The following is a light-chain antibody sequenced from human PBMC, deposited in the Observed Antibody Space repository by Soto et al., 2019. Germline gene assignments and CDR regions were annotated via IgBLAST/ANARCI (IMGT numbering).Light chain of an antibody. CDR1: ESISRH. CDR2: AAS. Sequence: IQVANSAISLSASVGDRVTTTCRAAESISRHLDWYQQKPGRAPDLLIYAASTLQNGVPSRFTGSGSGTEFTLTITSLQPEDFATYYCQQDYSTPATFGQGTRLEIK. J-gene: IGKJ5*01. CDR3: QQDYSTPAT. V-gene: IGKV1-39*01.